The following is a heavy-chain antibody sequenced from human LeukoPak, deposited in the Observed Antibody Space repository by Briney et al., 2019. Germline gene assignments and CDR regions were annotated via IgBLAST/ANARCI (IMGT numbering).Heavy chain of an antibody. D-gene: IGHD3-10*01. J-gene: IGHJ4*02. CDR1: GFTFSSYT. Sequence: GGSLRLSCAASGFTFSSYTMNWVRQAPGKGLEWISYISSSTTIYYADSVKGRFTISRDNAKSSLFLQMNSLRDEDTAVYYCATGVRYFDYWGQGTLVTVSS. V-gene: IGHV3-48*02. CDR3: ATGVRYFDY. CDR2: ISSSTTI.